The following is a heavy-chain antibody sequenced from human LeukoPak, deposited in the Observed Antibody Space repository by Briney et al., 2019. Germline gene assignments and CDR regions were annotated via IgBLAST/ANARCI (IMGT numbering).Heavy chain of an antibody. CDR3: AKEGCGGDCFDY. CDR2: ISDEGSKK. CDR1: GLTFRSYG. V-gene: IGHV3-30*18. J-gene: IGHJ4*02. D-gene: IGHD2-21*01. Sequence: PGGSLRLSCAPSGLTFRSYGMHWVRHAPGKGLEWVAVISDEGSKKHYADSVKGRFSISRDNSKNTLFLQMNSLRDEDTAVYYCAKEGCGGDCFDYWGQGTLVTVSS.